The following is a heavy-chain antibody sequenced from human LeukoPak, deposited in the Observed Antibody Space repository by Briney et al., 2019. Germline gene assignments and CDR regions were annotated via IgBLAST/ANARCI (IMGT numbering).Heavy chain of an antibody. CDR2: TRSAGTYM. V-gene: IGHV3-21*01. Sequence: GGSLRLSSAVSGFTFSRDSMNWGRQAPGEGVEWVSSTRSAGTYMYYADSVNGRFTISRDNAKNSLYLQMGSLRDEDTGVYYCTRARSGFDVWGQGTMVTVSS. D-gene: IGHD2-15*01. J-gene: IGHJ3*01. CDR3: TRARSGFDV. CDR1: GFTFSRDS.